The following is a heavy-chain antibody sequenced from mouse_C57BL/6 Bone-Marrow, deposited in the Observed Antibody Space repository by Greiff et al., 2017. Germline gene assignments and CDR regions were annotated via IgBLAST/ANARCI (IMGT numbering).Heavy chain of an antibody. CDR1: GYTFTDYE. CDR2: IDPETGGT. Sequence: QVQLKESGAELVRPGASVTLSCKASGYTFTDYEMHWVKQTPVHGLEWIGAIDPETGGTAYNQKFKGKAILTAAKSSSTAYMELRSLTSEDSAVYYCTRGGSSYFDYWGQGTTLTVSS. V-gene: IGHV1-15*01. D-gene: IGHD1-1*01. CDR3: TRGGSSYFDY. J-gene: IGHJ2*01.